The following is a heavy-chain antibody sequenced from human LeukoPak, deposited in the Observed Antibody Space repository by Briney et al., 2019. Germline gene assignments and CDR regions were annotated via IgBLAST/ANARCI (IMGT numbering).Heavy chain of an antibody. CDR3: ARSTWIKYMDV. D-gene: IGHD5-12*01. Sequence: AETLSLTCAVSGYSISSGYYWGWIRQPPGKGLEWIGSIYHSGSTYYNPSLKSRATISVDPSQNQFSLKLSSVTAADTAMYYCARSTWIKYMDVWGKGTTVTVSS. CDR2: IYHSGST. V-gene: IGHV4-38-2*01. J-gene: IGHJ6*03. CDR1: GYSISSGYY.